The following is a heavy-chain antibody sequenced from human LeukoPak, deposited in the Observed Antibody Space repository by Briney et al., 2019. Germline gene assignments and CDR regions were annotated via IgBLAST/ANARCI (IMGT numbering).Heavy chain of an antibody. Sequence: ASVKVSCKASGYTFDNFYIHWVRQAPGQGPEWMGWINGNDGSTQYAQKFQGRVTMTRVTAISTVYMDLSGLRPDDTATYYCARDEGSTYNQLDYWGQGTLVTVSS. D-gene: IGHD1-14*01. J-gene: IGHJ4*02. CDR3: ARDEGSTYNQLDY. V-gene: IGHV1-2*02. CDR2: INGNDGST. CDR1: GYTFDNFY.